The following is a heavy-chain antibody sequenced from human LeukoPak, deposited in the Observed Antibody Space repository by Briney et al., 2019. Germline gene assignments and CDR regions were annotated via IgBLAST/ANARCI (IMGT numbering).Heavy chain of an antibody. CDR1: GFTVSSNS. D-gene: IGHD4/OR15-4a*01. Sequence: GGSLRLSCTVSGFTVSSNSMSWVRQAPGKGLEWVSFIYSDNTHYSDSVKGQFTISRDNSKNTLYLQMNSLRAEDTAVYYCARRAGAYSHPYDYWGQGTLVTVS. CDR2: IYSDNT. CDR3: ARRAGAYSHPYDY. V-gene: IGHV3-53*01. J-gene: IGHJ4*02.